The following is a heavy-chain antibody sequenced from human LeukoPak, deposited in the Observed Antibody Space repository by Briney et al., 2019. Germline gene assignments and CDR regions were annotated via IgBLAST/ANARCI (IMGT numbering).Heavy chain of an antibody. D-gene: IGHD1-20*01. Sequence: GGSLRLSCAASGFTFCSYAMHWVRQAPGKGLEWVAVISYDGSNKHYADSVKGRFTISRDNSKNTLYLQMNSLRAEDTAVYYCARDNWNYLDYWGQGTLVTVSS. CDR1: GFTFCSYA. J-gene: IGHJ4*02. V-gene: IGHV3-30*01. CDR3: ARDNWNYLDY. CDR2: ISYDGSNK.